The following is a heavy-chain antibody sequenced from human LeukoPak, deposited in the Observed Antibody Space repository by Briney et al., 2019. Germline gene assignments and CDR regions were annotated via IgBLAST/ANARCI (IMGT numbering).Heavy chain of an antibody. J-gene: IGHJ4*02. CDR2: ISSSSSYI. CDR1: GFTFSSYS. Sequence: GGSLRLSCAASGFTFSSYSMNWVRQAPGKGLEWVSSISSSSSYIYYADSVKGRFTISRDNAKNSLYLQMNSLRAEDTAVYYCARVPSGSVDLDYWGQGTLVTVSS. V-gene: IGHV3-21*01. CDR3: ARVPSGSVDLDY. D-gene: IGHD3-10*01.